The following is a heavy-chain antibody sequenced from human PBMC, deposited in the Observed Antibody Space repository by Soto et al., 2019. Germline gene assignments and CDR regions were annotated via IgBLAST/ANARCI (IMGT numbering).Heavy chain of an antibody. CDR2: VSYTGNT. V-gene: IGHV4-59*01. CDR3: ARESNTTYYFDF. Sequence: SETLSLTCAVSGGSISSYHWSWIRQPPGKGLEWIGYVSYTGNTNYNPSLKSRVSISVDTSKNQFSLRLSSVTAADTAVYYCARESNTTYYFDFWGQGALVTVSS. D-gene: IGHD4-4*01. CDR1: GGSISSYH. J-gene: IGHJ4*02.